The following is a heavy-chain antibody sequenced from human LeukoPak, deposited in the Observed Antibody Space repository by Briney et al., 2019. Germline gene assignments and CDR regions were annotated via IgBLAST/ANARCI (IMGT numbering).Heavy chain of an antibody. CDR3: ARVVVGEARGYFDY. CDR2: INHSGST. D-gene: IGHD3-10*01. CDR1: GGPFSGYY. V-gene: IGHV4-34*01. J-gene: IGHJ4*02. Sequence: SSETLSLTCAVYGGPFSGYYWSWIRQPPGRGLEWIGEINHSGSTNYNPSLKSRVTISVDTSKNQFSLKLSSVTAADTAVYYCARVVVGEARGYFDYWGQGTLVTVSS.